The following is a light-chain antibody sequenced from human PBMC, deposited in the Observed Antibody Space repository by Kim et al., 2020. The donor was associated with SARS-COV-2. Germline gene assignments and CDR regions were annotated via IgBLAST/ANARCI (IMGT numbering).Light chain of an antibody. V-gene: IGKV3D-11*01. CDR3: QQCSLSSIA. J-gene: IGKJ5*01. CDR2: DAS. CDR1: QDVRSD. Sequence: SSAWGSAIFSCGANQDVRSDLAWYQQKPGQAPRLLMYDASTRARGIPARFRGGGSGTEFTLTISRMEPEDSAVYYCQQCSLSSIAVGQGTRVDIK.